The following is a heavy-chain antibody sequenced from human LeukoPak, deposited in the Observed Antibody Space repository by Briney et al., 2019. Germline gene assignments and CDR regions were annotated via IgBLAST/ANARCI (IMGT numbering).Heavy chain of an antibody. CDR3: ARAGGYYDSSGYYYDQDAFDI. D-gene: IGHD3-22*01. Sequence: GGSLRLSCASSGFTFSDYYMSWIRQAPGKGLEWVSYISSSGSTIYYADSVKGRFTISRDNAKNSLYLQMNSLRAEDTAVYYCARAGGYYDSSGYYYDQDAFDIWGQGTMVTVSP. CDR1: GFTFSDYY. V-gene: IGHV3-11*01. CDR2: ISSSGSTI. J-gene: IGHJ3*02.